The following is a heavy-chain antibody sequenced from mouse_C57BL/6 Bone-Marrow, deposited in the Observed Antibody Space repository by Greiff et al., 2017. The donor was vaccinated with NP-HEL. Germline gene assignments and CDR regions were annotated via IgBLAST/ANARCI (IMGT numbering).Heavy chain of an antibody. Sequence: DVKLQESGPGLAKPSQTLSLTCSVTGYSFTSDYWNWIRKFPGNKLEYMGYISYSGSTYYTPSLKSGISIIRDTSKNQYYLQLNSMTTADTATYYCARWYDYPYYYGMDYWGQGTSVTVSA. CDR3: ARWYDYPYYYGMDY. D-gene: IGHD2-4*01. CDR1: GYSFTSDY. V-gene: IGHV3-8*01. J-gene: IGHJ4*01. CDR2: ISYSGST.